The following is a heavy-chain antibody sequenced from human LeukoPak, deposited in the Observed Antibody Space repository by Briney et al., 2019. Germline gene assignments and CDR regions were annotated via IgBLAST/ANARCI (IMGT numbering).Heavy chain of an antibody. CDR1: GGTFSSYA. CDR2: IIPIFGTA. V-gene: IGHV1-69*13. CDR3: AREDPTVTTHFDY. D-gene: IGHD4-17*01. Sequence: SVKVSCKASGGTFSSYAISWVRQAPGQGLEWMGGIIPIFGTANYAQKFQGRVTITADESTSTAYMELSSLRSEDTAVYYCAREDPTVTTHFDYWGQGTLVTVSS. J-gene: IGHJ4*02.